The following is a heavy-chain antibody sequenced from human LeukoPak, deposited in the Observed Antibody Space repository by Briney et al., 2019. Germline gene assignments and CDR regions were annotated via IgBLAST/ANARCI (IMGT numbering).Heavy chain of an antibody. CDR1: GFTFSSYW. Sequence: GGPLRLSCAASGFTFSSYWMSWVRQAPGKGLECVANIKQDGSEKYYVYSVKGRFTISRDNAKNSLYLQMNSLRAEDTAVYYCARDTTYYDFWSGYSNFDYWGQGTLVTVSS. J-gene: IGHJ4*02. CDR2: IKQDGSEK. V-gene: IGHV3-7*01. D-gene: IGHD3-3*01. CDR3: ARDTTYYDFWSGYSNFDY.